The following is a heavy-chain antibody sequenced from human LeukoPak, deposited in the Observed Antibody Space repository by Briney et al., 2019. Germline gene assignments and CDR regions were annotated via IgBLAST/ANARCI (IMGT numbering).Heavy chain of an antibody. D-gene: IGHD6-19*01. CDR1: GFTFDDYG. V-gene: IGHV3-20*04. CDR2: INWNGGST. J-gene: IGHJ4*02. Sequence: GGSLRLSCAASGFTFDDYGMSWVRQAPGKGLEWVSGINWNGGSTGYADSVKGRFTISRDNTKNSLYLQMNSLRAEDTAVYYCAKDGLGHSSGWQFFDYWGQGTLVTVSS. CDR3: AKDGLGHSSGWQFFDY.